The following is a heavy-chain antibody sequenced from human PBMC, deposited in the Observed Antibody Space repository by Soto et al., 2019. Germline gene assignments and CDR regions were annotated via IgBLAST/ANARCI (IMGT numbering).Heavy chain of an antibody. CDR1: CGSISSYY. CDR2: IYYSGST. J-gene: IGHJ4*02. V-gene: IGHV4-59*01. CDR3: ARAWQYSSGFFDY. D-gene: IGHD6-19*01. Sequence: SETLSLTCTVSCGSISSYYWSWIRQPPGKGLEWIGYIYYSGSTNYNPSLKSRVTISVDTSKNQFSLKLSSVTAADTAVYYCARAWQYSSGFFDYWGQGTLVTVSS.